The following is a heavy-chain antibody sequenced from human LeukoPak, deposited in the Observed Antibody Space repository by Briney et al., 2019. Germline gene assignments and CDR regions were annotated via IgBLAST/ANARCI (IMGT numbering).Heavy chain of an antibody. V-gene: IGHV4-38-2*02. D-gene: IGHD3-22*01. J-gene: IGHJ4*02. CDR3: AQYYYDSSGS. CDR1: GYSISSGYY. Sequence: PSETLSLTCTVSGYSISSGYYWGWIRQPPGKGLEWIGSIYHSGSTYYNPSLKSRVTISVDTSKNQFSLKLSSMTAADTAVYYCAQYYYDSSGSWGQGTLVTVSS. CDR2: IYHSGST.